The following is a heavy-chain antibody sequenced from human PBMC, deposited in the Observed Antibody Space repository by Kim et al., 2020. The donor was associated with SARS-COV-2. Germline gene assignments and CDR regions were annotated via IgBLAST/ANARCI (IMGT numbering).Heavy chain of an antibody. V-gene: IGHV1-18*04. D-gene: IGHD3-9*01. J-gene: IGHJ5*02. CDR3: ARDLGDWLGANWFDP. CDR2: ISAYNGNT. CDR1: GYTFTSYG. Sequence: ASVKVSCKASGYTFTSYGISWVRQAPGQGLEWMGWISAYNGNTNYAQKLQGRVTMTTDTSTSTAYMELRSLRSDDTAVYYCARDLGDWLGANWFDPWGQGTLVTVSS.